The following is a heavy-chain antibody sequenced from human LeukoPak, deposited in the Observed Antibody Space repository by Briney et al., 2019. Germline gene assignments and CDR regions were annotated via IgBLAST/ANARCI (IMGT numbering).Heavy chain of an antibody. J-gene: IGHJ6*03. D-gene: IGHD3/OR15-3a*01. CDR3: ARGLGPYYYYMDV. CDR1: DDSITMYY. CDR2: VDHTGST. V-gene: IGHV4-59*01. Sequence: SETLSLTCTVSDDSITMYYWTWIRQPPGKGLEWIGYVDHTGSTKFNPSLNGRVSISRDTSNNFFSLRLRSVTAADTAVYYCARGLGPYYYYMDVWGKGTTVTVSS.